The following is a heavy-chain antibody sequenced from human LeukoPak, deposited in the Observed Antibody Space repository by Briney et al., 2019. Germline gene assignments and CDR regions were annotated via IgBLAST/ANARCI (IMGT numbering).Heavy chain of an antibody. V-gene: IGHV4-39*01. CDR3: ARSGGQWGAKDY. CDR2: IYYSGST. D-gene: IGHD1-26*01. Sequence: SVTLSLTCTVSGGSISSSSYYWGWIRQPPGKGLEWIGSIYYSGSTYYNPSLKSRVTISVDTSKNQFSLKLSSVTAADTAVYYCARSGGQWGAKDYWGQGTLVTVSS. J-gene: IGHJ4*02. CDR1: GGSISSSSYY.